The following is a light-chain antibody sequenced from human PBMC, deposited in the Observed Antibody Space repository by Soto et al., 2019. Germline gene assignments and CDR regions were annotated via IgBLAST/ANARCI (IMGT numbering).Light chain of an antibody. Sequence: EIVLTQSPGTLSLSPGERATLSCRASQSVSSSYLAWYQQKPGQAPRLLIYGASSRATGIPDRFSGSGSGTDFTLTISRLEPEDFAVYCGQQYGSSPLTFGQGTKVEIK. V-gene: IGKV3-20*01. CDR1: QSVSSSY. CDR2: GAS. CDR3: QQYGSSPLT. J-gene: IGKJ1*01.